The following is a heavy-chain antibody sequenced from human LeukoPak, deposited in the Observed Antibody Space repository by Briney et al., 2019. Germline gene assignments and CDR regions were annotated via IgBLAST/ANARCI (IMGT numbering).Heavy chain of an antibody. Sequence: GGSLRLSCAASGFTFDDYTMHWVRQAPGKGLEWVAVISYDGSNKYYADSVKGRFTISRDNSENTLYLQMNSLRAEDTAVYYCARDNSYDSSGEYAFDIWGQGTMVTVSS. D-gene: IGHD3-22*01. CDR3: ARDNSYDSSGEYAFDI. CDR1: GFTFDDYT. V-gene: IGHV3-30*04. CDR2: ISYDGSNK. J-gene: IGHJ3*02.